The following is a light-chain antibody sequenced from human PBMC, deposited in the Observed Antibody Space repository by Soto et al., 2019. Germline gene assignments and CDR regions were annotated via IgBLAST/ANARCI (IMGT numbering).Light chain of an antibody. V-gene: IGKV3-15*01. J-gene: IGKJ5*01. Sequence: EIVMTQSPATLSASPGERVTLSCRVSQSVSGNLAWYQQKPGQAPRLLIYGASTRATGIPARFSGSGSGTEFTLTISSLQSEDFAVYYCQQYNNWPPPITFGQGTRLEI. CDR1: QSVSGN. CDR2: GAS. CDR3: QQYNNWPPPIT.